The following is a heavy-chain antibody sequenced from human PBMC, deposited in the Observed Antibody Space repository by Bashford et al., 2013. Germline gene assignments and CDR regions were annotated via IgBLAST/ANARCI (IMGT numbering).Heavy chain of an antibody. CDR1: GGTFSRYA. J-gene: IGHJ4*02. V-gene: IGHV1-69*05. Sequence: SVKVSCKASGGTFSRYAISWVRQAPGQGLEWMGRDHPYFGTANYAQKFQGRVTMTRDTSTSTVYMDLSSLKSEDTAVYYCARDRSGDSSPISWEFDYWGQGTLVTVSS. CDR3: ARDRSGDSSPISWEFDY. CDR2: HPYFGTA. D-gene: IGHD3-10*01.